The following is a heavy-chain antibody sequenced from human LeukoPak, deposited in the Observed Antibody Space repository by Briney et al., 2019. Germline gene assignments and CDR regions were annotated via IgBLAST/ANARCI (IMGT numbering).Heavy chain of an antibody. CDR3: ARGTDGAVAGKRYYYYMDV. CDR2: IYHSGST. J-gene: IGHJ6*03. V-gene: IGHV4-38-2*02. D-gene: IGHD6-19*01. Sequence: SETLSLTCTVSGYSISSGYYWGWIRQPPGKGLEWIGSIYHSGSTYYNPSLKSRVTISVDTSKNQFSLKLSSVTAADTAVYYCARGTDGAVAGKRYYYYMDVWGKGTTVTVSS. CDR1: GYSISSGYY.